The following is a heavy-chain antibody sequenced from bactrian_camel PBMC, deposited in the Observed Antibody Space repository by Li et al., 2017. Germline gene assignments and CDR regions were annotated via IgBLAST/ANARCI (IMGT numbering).Heavy chain of an antibody. CDR1: HFTFSNSRNC. V-gene: IGHV3S63*01. J-gene: IGHJ4*01. Sequence: HVQLVESGGGLVQAGSSLKLSCVASHFTFSNSRNCMGWFRQAPGKDREGVASISPSGLTPHYADSVEGRFTIAEDIAKDTVHLQMNDLRPEDTAKYWCKLNSGECTGGTWTRLSSQETQVTVS. D-gene: IGHD1*01. CDR2: ISPSGLTP.